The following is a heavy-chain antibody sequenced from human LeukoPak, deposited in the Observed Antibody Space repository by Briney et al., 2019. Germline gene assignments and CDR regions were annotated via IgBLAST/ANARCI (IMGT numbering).Heavy chain of an antibody. Sequence: SSETLSLTCAVYGGSFSGYYWSWIRQPPGKGLEWNGEIYHSGSTNYNPSLKSRVTISVDTSKNQFSLKLSSVTAADTAVYYCARGTHIVVVVTEEVWFDPWGQGTLVTVSS. J-gene: IGHJ5*02. CDR3: ARGTHIVVVVTEEVWFDP. CDR2: IYHSGST. D-gene: IGHD2-15*01. V-gene: IGHV4-34*01. CDR1: GGSFSGYY.